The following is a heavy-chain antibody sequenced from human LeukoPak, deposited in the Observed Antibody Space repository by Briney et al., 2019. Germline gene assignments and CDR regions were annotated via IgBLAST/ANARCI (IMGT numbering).Heavy chain of an antibody. J-gene: IGHJ5*02. Sequence: GASVKVSCKASGYTFTRYGISWVRQAPGQGLEWMGWISVYNGNTNYTQKLQGRVTLTTDTSTSTAYMELRSLRSDDTAMYYCARDRNWFDPWGQGTLVTVSS. CDR1: GYTFTRYG. CDR2: ISVYNGNT. V-gene: IGHV1-18*01. CDR3: ARDRNWFDP.